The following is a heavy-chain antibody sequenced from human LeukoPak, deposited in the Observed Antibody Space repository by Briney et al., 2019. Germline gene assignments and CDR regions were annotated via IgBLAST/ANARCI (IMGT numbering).Heavy chain of an antibody. J-gene: IGHJ6*02. CDR1: GYTFTSYG. CDR2: ISAYNGNT. V-gene: IGHV1-18*01. Sequence: ASVKVSCKASGYTFTSYGISWVRQAPGQGLEWMGWISAYNGNTNYAQKLQGRVTMTTDTSTSTAYMELRSLRSDDTAVYYCARVMTAMVMDYYYVMDVWGQGTTVTASS. CDR3: ARVMTAMVMDYYYVMDV. D-gene: IGHD5-18*01.